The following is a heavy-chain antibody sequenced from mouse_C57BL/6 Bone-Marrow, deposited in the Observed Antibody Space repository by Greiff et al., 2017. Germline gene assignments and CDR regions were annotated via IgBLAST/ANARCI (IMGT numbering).Heavy chain of an antibody. CDR1: GYTFTSYW. J-gene: IGHJ1*03. CDR3: ARGRCYGICYWYVDG. D-gene: IGHD2-1*01. CDR2: IYPGSGST. V-gene: IGHV1-55*01. Sequence: VQLQQPGAELVKPGASVKLSCKASGYTFTSYWITWVKQRPGQGLEWIGDIYPGSGSTNYNEKFKSKATLTVDTSSSTAYMQLSSLTSEDAAVYYCARGRCYGICYWYVDGWVTGTTVTVSS.